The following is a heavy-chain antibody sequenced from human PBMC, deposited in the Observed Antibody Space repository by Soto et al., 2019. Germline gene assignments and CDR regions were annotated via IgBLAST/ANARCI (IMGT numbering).Heavy chain of an antibody. CDR2: IIPLFGTA. V-gene: IGHV1-69*13. CDR1: RGTLSSYA. CDR3: ERDPSKTTGHRIWFDR. J-gene: IGHJ5*02. Sequence: SVKVSCKASRGTLSSYALSWVRPAPGQGLEWRGGIIPLFGTANYAQKIQGRLTITAYESTSTAYMELSSVRSDEKDVLYYERDPSKTTGHRIWFDRCGQGTQVTVFS.